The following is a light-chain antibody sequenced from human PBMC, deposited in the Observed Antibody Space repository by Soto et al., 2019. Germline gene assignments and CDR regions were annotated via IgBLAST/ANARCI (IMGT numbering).Light chain of an antibody. V-gene: IGLV3-21*02. CDR2: DDT. Sequence: SYELTQPPSVSVAPGQTAAIPCGGDIIGVRSVHWYRQTPGQTPILVVYDDTDRPSRIPERFSGSKTGTLATLTISRVEAGDEADYYCQVWDSRSDHVLFGGGTKVTVL. CDR1: IIGVRS. J-gene: IGLJ3*02. CDR3: QVWDSRSDHVL.